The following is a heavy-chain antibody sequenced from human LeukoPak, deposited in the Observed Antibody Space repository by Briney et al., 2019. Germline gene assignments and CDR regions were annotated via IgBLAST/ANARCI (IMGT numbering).Heavy chain of an antibody. CDR3: AKDNGGYSIVVVTATSDDY. V-gene: IGHV3-30*18. D-gene: IGHD2-21*02. Sequence: PGGSLRLSCAASGFTFSNYGMHWVRQAPGKGREWVAVISYDGSNKYYADSVKGRFTISRDNSKNTLYLQMNSLRAEDTAVYYCAKDNGGYSIVVVTATSDDYWGQGTPVTVSS. CDR1: GFTFSNYG. CDR2: ISYDGSNK. J-gene: IGHJ4*02.